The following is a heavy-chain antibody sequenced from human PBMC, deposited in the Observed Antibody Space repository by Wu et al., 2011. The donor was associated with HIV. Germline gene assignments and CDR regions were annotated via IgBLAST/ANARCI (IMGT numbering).Heavy chain of an antibody. CDR3: ARETKGVVVVVAATSHFDY. J-gene: IGHJ4*02. D-gene: IGHD2-15*01. CDR2: INPSSGGT. CDR1: GYTFTTYG. Sequence: QVQLVQSGAEVKKPGASVKVSCKASGYTFTTYGISWVRQAPGQGLEWMGWINPSSGGTKTAQNFQGRVIMTRDASISTAYMELSNLRSDDTAVYYCARETKGVVVVVAATSHFDYWGQGTLVTVSS. V-gene: IGHV1-2*02.